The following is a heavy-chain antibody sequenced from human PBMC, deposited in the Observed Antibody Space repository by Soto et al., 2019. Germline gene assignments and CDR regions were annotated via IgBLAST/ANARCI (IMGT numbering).Heavy chain of an antibody. CDR2: ISYDGIIK. V-gene: IGHV3-30-3*01. J-gene: IGHJ4*02. CDR3: FGSSGC. Sequence: QVQLVGPGGGVVEPGMSLRLSCAASGYTFSDHAMHWVRQTPGKELERLALISYDGIIKNYADSFRGRFPISTVTSKKTLSLQMNSLRPEDTAVDYFFGSSGCWGQGTLVPVSS. CDR1: GYTFSDHA. D-gene: IGHD3-3*01.